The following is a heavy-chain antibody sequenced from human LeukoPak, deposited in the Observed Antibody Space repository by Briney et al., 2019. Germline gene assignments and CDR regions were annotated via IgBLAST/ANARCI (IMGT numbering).Heavy chain of an antibody. V-gene: IGHV1-2*02. J-gene: IGHJ4*02. Sequence: ASVTDSCKASGYTFTGYYMHWVRQAPGQGLAWMGWINSNSGGKNYEQKFQSMSTMTRDTSNSTEYMELSRLRSDDTAVYYCARATYCGGDCYDLTAFDYWGQGTLVTISS. CDR1: GYTFTGYY. D-gene: IGHD2-21*02. CDR2: INSNSGGK. CDR3: ARATYCGGDCYDLTAFDY.